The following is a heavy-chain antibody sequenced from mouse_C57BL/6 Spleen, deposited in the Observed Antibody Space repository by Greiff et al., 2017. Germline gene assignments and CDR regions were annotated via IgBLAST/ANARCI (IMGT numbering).Heavy chain of an antibody. CDR2: ISSGSSTI. J-gene: IGHJ2*01. D-gene: IGHD1-1*01. CDR1: GFTFSDYG. V-gene: IGHV5-17*01. Sequence: EVKLVESGGGLVKPGGSLKLSCAASGFTFSDYGMHWVRQAPEKGLEWVAYISSGSSTIYYADKVKGRFPISRDNAKNTMFLQMTRLKSEDTARDYCARMSETSLLYYYGSSGFDYWGQGTTLTVSS. CDR3: ARMSETSLLYYYGSSGFDY.